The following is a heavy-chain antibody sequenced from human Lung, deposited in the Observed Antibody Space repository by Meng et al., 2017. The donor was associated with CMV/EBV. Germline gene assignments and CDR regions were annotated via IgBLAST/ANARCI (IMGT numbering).Heavy chain of an antibody. D-gene: IGHD3-10*01. Sequence: QGRRHGAGPGLVNPSQTLSLPCTVSGGSISSGGYYWSWIRQHPGKGLEWIGYIHSSGSTYYNPSLRSRLTISVDTSKNQFSLKLSSVTAADTAVYYCARASYGSGSPLGESWFDPWGQGTLVTVSS. CDR3: ARASYGSGSPLGESWFDP. CDR1: GGSISSGGYY. J-gene: IGHJ5*02. CDR2: IHSSGST. V-gene: IGHV4-31*03.